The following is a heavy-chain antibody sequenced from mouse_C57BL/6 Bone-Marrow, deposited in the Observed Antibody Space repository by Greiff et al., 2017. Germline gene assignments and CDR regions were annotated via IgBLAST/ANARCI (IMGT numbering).Heavy chain of an antibody. CDR3: DGYDDY. CDR2: IYPRSGNT. D-gene: IGHD2-2*01. Sequence: VPLQQSGAELARPGASVKLSCKASGYTFTSSGISWVKQRTGQGLEWIGEIYPRSGNTYYNEKFKGKATLTADKFTSKAYMELLSLTSEDSAVYFCDGYDDYWGQGTTLTVSS. J-gene: IGHJ2*01. CDR1: GYTFTSSG. V-gene: IGHV1-81*01.